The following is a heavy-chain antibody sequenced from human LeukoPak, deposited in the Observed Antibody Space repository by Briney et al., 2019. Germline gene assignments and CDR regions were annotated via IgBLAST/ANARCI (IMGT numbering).Heavy chain of an antibody. Sequence: SETLSLTCAVSGYSISSGYYWGWIRQPPGRGLGWIGSLYHSGSTYYTPSLKGRVTISVDTSKNQFSLKVSSATAADTAVYYCARSIYCSGGSCQKGYFDYWGQGTLVTVSS. J-gene: IGHJ4*02. V-gene: IGHV4-38-2*01. D-gene: IGHD2-15*01. CDR1: GYSISSGYY. CDR3: ARSIYCSGGSCQKGYFDY. CDR2: LYHSGST.